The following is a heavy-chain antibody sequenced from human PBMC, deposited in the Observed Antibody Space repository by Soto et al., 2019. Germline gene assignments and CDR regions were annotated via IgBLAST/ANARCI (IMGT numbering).Heavy chain of an antibody. CDR2: INTYSGNT. Sequence: ASVKVSCKASGYTFTDDGISWVRQAPGQGLEWMGWINTYSGNTNYAQRLQGRVTMTTDTSTSTAYLQMNSLRAEDTAMYYCARDQDTYGQAVFDSWGQGTLVTVSS. CDR3: ARDQDTYGQAVFDS. CDR1: GYTFTDDG. J-gene: IGHJ4*02. D-gene: IGHD2-15*01. V-gene: IGHV1-18*01.